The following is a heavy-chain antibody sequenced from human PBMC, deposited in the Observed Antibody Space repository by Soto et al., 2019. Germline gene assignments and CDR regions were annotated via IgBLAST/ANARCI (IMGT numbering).Heavy chain of an antibody. J-gene: IGHJ4*02. CDR3: ARDTFATSWFPLAY. Sequence: QVQLVESGGGVVQPGRSLRLSCTPSGFTFSTYTMHWVRQAPGKGLEWVGLISYDGNKKYYADSVKGRFTLSRDNSKNMLSLQMNSLRAEDTAFYYCARDTFATSWFPLAYWGQGSLVTVSS. CDR1: GFTFSTYT. V-gene: IGHV3-30-3*01. D-gene: IGHD6-13*01. CDR2: ISYDGNKK.